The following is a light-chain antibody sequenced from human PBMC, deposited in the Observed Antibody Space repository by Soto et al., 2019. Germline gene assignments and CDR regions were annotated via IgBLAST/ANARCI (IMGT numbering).Light chain of an antibody. CDR1: QTIDSW. CDR2: MAS. V-gene: IGKV1-5*03. Sequence: DIQMTQSPSTLSVSVGDRVTITCRASQTIDSWLAWYQQKPGKAPKLLLYMASTLHRGAPSRFSGSGSGTEFTLTISSLQPDDFAAYYCQHYNSVSRTFGQGTKVEIK. J-gene: IGKJ1*01. CDR3: QHYNSVSRT.